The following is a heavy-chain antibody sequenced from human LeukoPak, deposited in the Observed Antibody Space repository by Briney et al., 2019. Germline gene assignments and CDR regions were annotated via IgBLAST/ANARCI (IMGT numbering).Heavy chain of an antibody. V-gene: IGHV4-59*08. Sequence: SETLSLTCTVSGGSINNYYWSWIRQPPGKGLEWIGYIHYRGSTKYNPSLKSRVTISVDTSRDQFSLRLSSVTAAGTAVYYCARHNENYYGYFDYWGQGILVTVSS. CDR3: ARHNENYYGYFDY. CDR1: GGSINNYY. CDR2: IHYRGST. D-gene: IGHD1-26*01. J-gene: IGHJ4*02.